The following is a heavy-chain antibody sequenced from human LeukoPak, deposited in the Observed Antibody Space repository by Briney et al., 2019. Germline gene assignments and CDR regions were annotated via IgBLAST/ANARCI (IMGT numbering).Heavy chain of an antibody. CDR2: ISWNSGSI. CDR1: GVTFDEYA. Sequence: GGSLRLSCAASGVTFDEYAMQGVWHAPGKGVGRVSGISWNSGSIGYADSVKGRFTISRDNAKTSLYLQMNSLRAEDTALYYCAKGGSGSYFDYCGQGTLVTVSS. CDR3: AKGGSGSYFDY. J-gene: IGHJ4*02. V-gene: IGHV3-9*01. D-gene: IGHD1-26*01.